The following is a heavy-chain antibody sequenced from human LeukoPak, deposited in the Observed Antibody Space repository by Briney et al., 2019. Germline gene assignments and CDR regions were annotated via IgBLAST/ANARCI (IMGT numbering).Heavy chain of an antibody. CDR2: INPNGGAT. J-gene: IGHJ4*02. D-gene: IGHD3-16*01. CDR3: ARAANTFGDEFDY. Sequence: ASVKVSCKASGYTFTSYYMHWVRQAPAQGLEWMGIINPNGGATSYAQKFQGRVTMARDTSTSTVYMELSSLTSEDTAVYYCARAANTFGDEFDYWGQGTLVTVSS. V-gene: IGHV1-46*01. CDR1: GYTFTSYY.